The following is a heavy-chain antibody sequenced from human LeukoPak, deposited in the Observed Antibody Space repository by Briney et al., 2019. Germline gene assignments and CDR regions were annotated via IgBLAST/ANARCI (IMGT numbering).Heavy chain of an antibody. CDR3: ARDSSGWYRGYFDY. CDR1: GYTFTGYY. J-gene: IGHJ4*02. V-gene: IGHV1-2*02. D-gene: IGHD6-19*01. Sequence: ASVKVSCKASGYTFTGYYMHWVRQAPGQGLEWMGWINPNSGGTNYAQKFQGRVTMIRDTSISTAYMELSRLRSDDTAVYYCARDSSGWYRGYFDYWGQGTLVTVSS. CDR2: INPNSGGT.